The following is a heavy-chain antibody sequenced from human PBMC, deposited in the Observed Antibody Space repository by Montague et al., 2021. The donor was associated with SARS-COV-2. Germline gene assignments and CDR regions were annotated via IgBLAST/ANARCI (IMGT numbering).Heavy chain of an antibody. D-gene: IGHD4-17*01. J-gene: IGHJ5*02. CDR2: IYNSGTT. CDR3: ARHRNYGDHSLDNWFHP. CDR1: GDSTSCPNCY. V-gene: IGHV4-39*01. Sequence: SETLSLTCTVSGDSTSCPNCYWGWIRQAPGKGLDWIGTIYNSGTTYYNPSLESRLTISIDTSKNQFSLKLTSVTAADTAVYYCARHRNYGDHSLDNWFHPWGQGTLATVSS.